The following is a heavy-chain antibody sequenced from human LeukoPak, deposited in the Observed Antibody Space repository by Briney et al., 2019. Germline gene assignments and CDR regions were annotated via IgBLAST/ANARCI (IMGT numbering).Heavy chain of an antibody. V-gene: IGHV3-23*01. CDR2: ISGRGGST. J-gene: IGHJ6*02. Sequence: PGGSLRLSCAASGFTFSGYAMTWVRQAAGKGLEWVSAISGRGGSTYYADSVKGRFTVSRDNPKNTLYLQMNSLRAEDTAVYYCAKAPPDSYYYYYGMDVWGQGTTVTVSS. CDR3: AKAPPDSYYYYYGMDV. D-gene: IGHD5-18*01. CDR1: GFTFSGYA.